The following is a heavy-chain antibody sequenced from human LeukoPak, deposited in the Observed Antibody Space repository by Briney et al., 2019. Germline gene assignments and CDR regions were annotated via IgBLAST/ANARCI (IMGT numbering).Heavy chain of an antibody. CDR1: GFTFSTYS. D-gene: IGHD2-15*01. CDR3: ARDRCSGGSCYSKRFAFDI. CDR2: ISSSSSYI. Sequence: GGSLRLSCAASGFTFSTYSMNWVRQAPGKGLEWVLSISSSSSYIYYADSVKGRFTISRDNSKNTLYLQMNSLRAEDTAVYYCARDRCSGGSCYSKRFAFDIWGQGTMVTVSS. J-gene: IGHJ3*02. V-gene: IGHV3-21*01.